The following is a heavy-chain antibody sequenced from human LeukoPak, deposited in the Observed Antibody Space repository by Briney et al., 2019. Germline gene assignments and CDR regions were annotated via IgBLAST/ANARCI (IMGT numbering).Heavy chain of an antibody. CDR3: MRHASGEPPRY. D-gene: IGHD7-27*01. CDR1: GASISTNTHY. Sequence: SETRSLICIVSGASISTNTHYWGWVRQPPGKGLEWIASIHHTGTPYYNPSLKSRVTISVDTSKNQFSLQFSSVIAADTAVYYCMRHASGEPPRYWGQGTLVTASS. V-gene: IGHV4-39*01. J-gene: IGHJ4*02. CDR2: IHHTGTP.